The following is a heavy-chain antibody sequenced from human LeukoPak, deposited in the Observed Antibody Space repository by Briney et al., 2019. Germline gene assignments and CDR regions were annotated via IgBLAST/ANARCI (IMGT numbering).Heavy chain of an antibody. D-gene: IGHD3-22*01. V-gene: IGHV3-33*01. J-gene: IGHJ4*02. CDR1: GFTFSSYG. CDR2: IWYDGSNK. CDR3: ARGATYYYDSSGYYFFDY. Sequence: PGGSLRLSCAASGFTFSSYGMHWVRQAPGKGLEWGAVIWYDGSNKYYADSVKGRFTISRDNSKNTLYLQMNSLRAEDTAVYYCARGATYYYDSSGYYFFDYWGQGTLVTVSS.